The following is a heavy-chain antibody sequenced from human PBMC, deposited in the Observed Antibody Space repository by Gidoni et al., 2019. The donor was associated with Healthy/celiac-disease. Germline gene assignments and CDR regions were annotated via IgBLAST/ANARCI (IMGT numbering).Heavy chain of an antibody. CDR2: SKHSGST. CDR3: ARVNYGDYALDY. V-gene: IGHV4-34*01. Sequence: QVQLQQWGAGLLKPSETLSLTCDVYGGSFSGYYWSWIRQPPGKGLEWIGESKHSGSTNYNPSLKSRVTISVDTSKNQFSLKLSSVTAADTAVYYCARVNYGDYALDYWGQGTLVTVSS. D-gene: IGHD4-17*01. J-gene: IGHJ4*02. CDR1: GGSFSGYY.